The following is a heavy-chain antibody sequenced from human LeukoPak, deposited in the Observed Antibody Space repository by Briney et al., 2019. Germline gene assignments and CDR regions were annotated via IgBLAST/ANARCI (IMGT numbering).Heavy chain of an antibody. Sequence: SETLSLTCTVSGGSISSYYWSWIRQPAGKGLEWIGRIYTSGSTNYNPSLKSRVTMSVDTSKNQFSLKLSSVTAADTAVYYCARDREKAMVIFYYYGMDVWGQGTTVTVSS. J-gene: IGHJ6*02. D-gene: IGHD5-18*01. CDR1: GGSISSYY. V-gene: IGHV4-4*07. CDR3: ARDREKAMVIFYYYGMDV. CDR2: IYTSGST.